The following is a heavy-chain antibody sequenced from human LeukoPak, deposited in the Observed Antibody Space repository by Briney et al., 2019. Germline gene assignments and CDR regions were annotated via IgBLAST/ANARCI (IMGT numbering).Heavy chain of an antibody. Sequence: PGGSLRLSCAASGFTFSSYAMSWVRQAPGEGLEWVSAISGSGGSTYYADSVKGRFTISRDNSKNTLYLQMNSLRAEDTAVYYCAKGTRGLAVAAVFDYWGQGTLVTVSS. V-gene: IGHV3-23*01. CDR3: AKGTRGLAVAAVFDY. D-gene: IGHD6-19*01. CDR1: GFTFSSYA. J-gene: IGHJ4*02. CDR2: ISGSGGST.